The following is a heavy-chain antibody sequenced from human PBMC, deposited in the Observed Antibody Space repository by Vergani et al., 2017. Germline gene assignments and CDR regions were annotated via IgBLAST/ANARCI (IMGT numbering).Heavy chain of an antibody. CDR1: GYTFTSYG. V-gene: IGHV1-18*01. CDR2: ISAYNGNT. D-gene: IGHD5-24*01. Sequence: QVQLVQSGAEVKKPGASVKVSCKASGYTFTSYGISWVRQAPGQGLEWMGWISAYNGNTNYAQKLQGRGTMTTDTSTSTAYMELRSLRSDDTAVYYCARDSDGEMATIPLDYWGQGTLVTVSS. CDR3: ARDSDGEMATIPLDY. J-gene: IGHJ4*02.